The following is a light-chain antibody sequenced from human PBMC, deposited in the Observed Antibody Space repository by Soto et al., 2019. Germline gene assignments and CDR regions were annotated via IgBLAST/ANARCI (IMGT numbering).Light chain of an antibody. J-gene: IGKJ2*01. CDR3: QQYHNWPSQYT. V-gene: IGKV3-15*01. Sequence: EIVMTQSPASLSVSPGDGATLSCRASQSVASNVAWYQQKPGQGPRLLIHGASTRAVGVPARFSGSGSGTDFTLTISSLQSEDFAVYYWQQYHNWPSQYTGGQGTKLQIK. CDR1: QSVASN. CDR2: GAS.